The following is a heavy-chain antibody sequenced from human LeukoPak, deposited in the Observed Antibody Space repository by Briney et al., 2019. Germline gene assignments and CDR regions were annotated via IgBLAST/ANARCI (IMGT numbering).Heavy chain of an antibody. Sequence: SETLSLTCAVYGGSFSGYYWSWIRQPPGKGLEWIGEINHSGSTNYNPSLKSRVTISADTSKNQFSLKLSSVTAADTAVYYCARVFGGKWIQLWFRTNWFDPWGQGTLVTVSS. CDR3: ARVFGGKWIQLWFRTNWFDP. V-gene: IGHV4-34*01. CDR2: INHSGST. J-gene: IGHJ5*02. CDR1: GGSFSGYY. D-gene: IGHD5-18*01.